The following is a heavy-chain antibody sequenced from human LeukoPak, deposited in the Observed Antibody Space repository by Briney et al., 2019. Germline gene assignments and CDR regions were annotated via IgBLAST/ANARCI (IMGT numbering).Heavy chain of an antibody. CDR3: ARAIWTSTVTTYYLDY. V-gene: IGHV1-3*01. Sequence: ASVKVSCKAAGHSLTNYAIQWVRQAPGQRLEWMGWINAGNGKTKYSQKFQGRVTITRDTSATTAYMELSGLRSEDTAVYYCARAIWTSTVTTYYLDYWGQGTLVTVSS. CDR2: INAGNGKT. J-gene: IGHJ4*02. D-gene: IGHD4-17*01. CDR1: GHSLTNYA.